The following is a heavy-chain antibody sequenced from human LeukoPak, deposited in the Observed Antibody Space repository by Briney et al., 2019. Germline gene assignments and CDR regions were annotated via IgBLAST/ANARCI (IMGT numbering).Heavy chain of an antibody. V-gene: IGHV4-38-2*02. J-gene: IGHJ4*02. CDR1: GFSITTGNY. CDR3: ARVIDVAASGYFDS. CDR2: IFRIGSS. Sequence: SETLSLTCTVSGFSITTGNYWAWIRQPPGKGLEWIGTIFRIGSSYYNPSLKSRVTISVDTSKNYFSLKLSSVTAADTALYYCARVIDVAASGYFDSWGQGTQVTVSS. D-gene: IGHD6-25*01.